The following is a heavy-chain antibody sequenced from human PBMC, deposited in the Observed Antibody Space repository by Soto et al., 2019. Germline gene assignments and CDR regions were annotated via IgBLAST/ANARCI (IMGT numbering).Heavy chain of an antibody. CDR3: ARSYITMIVVVIPAPFDY. V-gene: IGHV3-30-3*01. D-gene: IGHD3-22*01. CDR1: GFTFSSYA. Sequence: GSLRLSCAASGFTFSSYAMHWVRQAPGKGLEWVAVISYDGSNKYYADSVKGRFTISRDNSKNTLYLQMNSLRAEDTAVYYCARSYITMIVVVIPAPFDYWGQGSLVTVSS. J-gene: IGHJ4*02. CDR2: ISYDGSNK.